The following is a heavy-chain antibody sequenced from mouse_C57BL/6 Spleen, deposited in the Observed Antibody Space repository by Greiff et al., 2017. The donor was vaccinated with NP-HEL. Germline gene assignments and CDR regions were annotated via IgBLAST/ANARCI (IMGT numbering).Heavy chain of an antibody. V-gene: IGHV5-17*01. D-gene: IGHD2-3*01. CDR2: ISSGSSTI. CDR1: GFTFSDYG. Sequence: DVQLVESGGGLVKPGGSLKLSCAASGFTFSDYGMHWVRQAPEKGLEWVAYISSGSSTIYYADTVKGRFTISRDNAKNTLFLQMTSLRSEDTAMYYCARPYDGYSGAWFAYWGQGTLVTVSA. J-gene: IGHJ3*01. CDR3: ARPYDGYSGAWFAY.